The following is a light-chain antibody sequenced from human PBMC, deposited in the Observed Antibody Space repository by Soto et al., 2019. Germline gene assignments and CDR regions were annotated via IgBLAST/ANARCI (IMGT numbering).Light chain of an antibody. CDR3: QQYITLPHT. V-gene: IGKV3-20*01. J-gene: IGKJ2*01. CDR2: GIS. Sequence: ENLLTQSPGTLSLSPGEIATLSCSASQSVTNNFFAWYQQKPGQAPRLLIYGISTRATGIPDRFSGSGSGTDFPLTISRLEPEDFVVYYCQQYITLPHTFGQGTKLEVK. CDR1: QSVTNNF.